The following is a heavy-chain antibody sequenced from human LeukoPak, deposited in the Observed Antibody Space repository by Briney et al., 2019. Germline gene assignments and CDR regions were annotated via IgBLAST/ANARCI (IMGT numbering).Heavy chain of an antibody. Sequence: SVKVSCKASGGTFSSYAISWVRQAPGQGLEWMGGIIPIFGTANYAQKFQGRVTVTADESTSTAYMELSSLRSEDTAVYYCARGRTIFGVSSALQHWGQGTLVTVSS. D-gene: IGHD3-3*01. CDR3: ARGRTIFGVSSALQH. CDR2: IIPIFGTA. V-gene: IGHV1-69*13. J-gene: IGHJ1*01. CDR1: GGTFSSYA.